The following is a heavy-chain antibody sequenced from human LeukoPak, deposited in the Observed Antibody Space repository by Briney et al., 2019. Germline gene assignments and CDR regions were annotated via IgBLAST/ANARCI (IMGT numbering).Heavy chain of an antibody. CDR1: GGTFSSYA. J-gene: IGHJ4*02. CDR3: AREPRAAAGNFDY. CDR2: IIPIFGTA. D-gene: IGHD6-13*01. V-gene: IGHV1-69*13. Sequence: GASVKVSCTASGGTFSSYAISWVRQAPGQGLEWMGGIIPIFGTANYAQKFQGRVTITADESTSTAYMELSSLRSEDTAVYSCAREPRAAAGNFDYWGQGTLVTVSS.